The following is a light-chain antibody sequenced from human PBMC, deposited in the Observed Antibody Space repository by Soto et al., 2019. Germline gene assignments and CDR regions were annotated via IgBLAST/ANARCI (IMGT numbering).Light chain of an antibody. CDR1: SSDVGGYNY. V-gene: IGLV2-14*01. CDR2: EVS. Sequence: QSALTQPASVSGSPGQSITIYCTGNSSDVGGYNYVSWYQQHPGKAPKLMIYEVSNRPSGVSNRFSGSKSGNTSSLTISGLQAEDEAYYYCSSYTRSSTLVFGTGTKVTVL. CDR3: SSYTRSSTLV. J-gene: IGLJ1*01.